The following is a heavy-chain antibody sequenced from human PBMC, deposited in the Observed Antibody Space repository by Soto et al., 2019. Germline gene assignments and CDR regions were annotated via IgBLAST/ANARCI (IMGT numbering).Heavy chain of an antibody. V-gene: IGHV6-1*01. D-gene: IGHD6-13*01. CDR1: GDSVSSNSAA. CDR2: TYYRSKWYN. Sequence: SQTLSLTCAISGDSVSSNSAAWNWIRQSPSRSLEWLGRTYYRSKWYNDYAVSVKSRITINPDTSKNQFSLQLNSVTPEDTAVYYCARFYSSSWYGYYYYYMDVWGKGTTVTVSS. J-gene: IGHJ6*03. CDR3: ARFYSSSWYGYYYYYMDV.